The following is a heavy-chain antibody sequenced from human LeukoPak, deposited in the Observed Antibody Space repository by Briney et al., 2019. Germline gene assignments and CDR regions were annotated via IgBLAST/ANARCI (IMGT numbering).Heavy chain of an antibody. CDR2: ISYDVNNK. CDR1: GFTFSDYY. Sequence: GGSLRLSCAASGFTFSDYYMSWVRQAPGKGLEWVSVISYDVNNKYYADSVKGRFTISRDNSKNTLYLQMSSLRAEDTAVYYCARDAYGMDVWGQGTTVTVSS. J-gene: IGHJ6*02. V-gene: IGHV3-30-3*01. CDR3: ARDAYGMDV.